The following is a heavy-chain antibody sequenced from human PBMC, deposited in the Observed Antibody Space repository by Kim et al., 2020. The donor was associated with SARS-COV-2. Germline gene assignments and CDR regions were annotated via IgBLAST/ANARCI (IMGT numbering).Heavy chain of an antibody. Sequence: GGSLRLSCAASGFILGSYAMSWVRQAPGKGLEWVSTIRASGGGTYYADSVKGRFSISRDDYKDMLHLLMKTLRAEDTAVYYCAKDPSSSSPFYFDYWGQGILVTVSS. CDR3: AKDPSSSSPFYFDY. CDR1: GFILGSYA. J-gene: IGHJ4*02. V-gene: IGHV3-23*01. D-gene: IGHD6-6*01. CDR2: IRASGGGT.